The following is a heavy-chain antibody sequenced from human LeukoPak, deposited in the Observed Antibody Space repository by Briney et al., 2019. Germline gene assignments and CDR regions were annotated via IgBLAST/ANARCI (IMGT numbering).Heavy chain of an antibody. CDR3: ARLTSSLGESLFDY. CDR1: GGSFNGYY. V-gene: IGHV4-34*01. CDR2: IHYSGST. J-gene: IGHJ4*02. Sequence: SETLSLTCAVSGGSFNGYYWSWIRQPPGKGLGWIGNIHYSGSTYYNPSLKGRVTISVDTSKNQFFLKLSSVTAADTAVYYCARLTSSLGESLFDYWGQGTLVTVSS. D-gene: IGHD3-16*01.